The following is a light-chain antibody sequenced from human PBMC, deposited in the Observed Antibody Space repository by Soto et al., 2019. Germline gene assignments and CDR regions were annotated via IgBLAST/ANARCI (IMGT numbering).Light chain of an antibody. J-gene: IGKJ5*01. CDR2: RTS. Sequence: EIVLTQSPATLSVSPGERAILSCRASQSVSINLAWYHQKPGQAPRLLIYRTSTRATDIPARFTGSGSEIEFTLTISSLQSEDFAVYYCQQYHNWPITFGQGTRLEIK. CDR1: QSVSIN. V-gene: IGKV3D-15*01. CDR3: QQYHNWPIT.